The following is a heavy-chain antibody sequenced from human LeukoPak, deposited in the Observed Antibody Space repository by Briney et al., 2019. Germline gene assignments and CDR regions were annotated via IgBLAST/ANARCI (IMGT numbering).Heavy chain of an antibody. Sequence: PGGSPRLSCAASGFAFSDHYMDWVRQAPGKGLEWVGRTRNKANSYTTEYAASVKGRFTISRDDSKNSLYLQMNSLKTEDTAVYYCARVGATGEYYLDYWGQGTLVTVSS. CDR3: ARVGATGEYYLDY. CDR1: GFAFSDHY. D-gene: IGHD1-26*01. CDR2: TRNKANSYTT. V-gene: IGHV3-72*01. J-gene: IGHJ4*02.